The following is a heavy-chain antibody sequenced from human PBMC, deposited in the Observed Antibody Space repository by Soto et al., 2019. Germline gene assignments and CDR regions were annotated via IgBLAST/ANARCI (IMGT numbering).Heavy chain of an antibody. CDR1: GFTFSSYG. D-gene: IGHD2-15*01. CDR2: ISYDGSNK. J-gene: IGHJ4*02. V-gene: IGHV3-30*18. Sequence: PGGSLRPSCAASGFTFSSYGMHWVRQAPGKGLEWVAVISYDGSNKYYADSVKGRFTISRDNSKNTLYLQMNSLRAEDTAVYYCAKPKYCSGGSCYLSYFDYWGQGTLVTVSS. CDR3: AKPKYCSGGSCYLSYFDY.